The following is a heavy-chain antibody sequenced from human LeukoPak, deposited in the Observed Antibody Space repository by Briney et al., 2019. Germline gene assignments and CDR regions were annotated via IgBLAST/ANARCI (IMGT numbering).Heavy chain of an antibody. CDR2: IIPILGKA. J-gene: IGHJ6*02. Sequence: ASVKVSCTASGGTFSSYAISWVRPAPGQGLEWMGRIIPILGKANYAQKFQGRVTITADKSTSTAYMELRSLRSGDTAVYSCAREQWEPDYYYYYGMDVWGQGTTVTVSS. CDR3: AREQWEPDYYYYYGMDV. D-gene: IGHD1-26*01. V-gene: IGHV1-69*04. CDR1: GGTFSSYA.